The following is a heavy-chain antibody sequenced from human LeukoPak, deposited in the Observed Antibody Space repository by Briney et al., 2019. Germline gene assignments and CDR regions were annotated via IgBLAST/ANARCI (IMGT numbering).Heavy chain of an antibody. Sequence: GEYPKISRHGSGCAFPSYWIGWVRQMPGKGLEWMGIIYPGESDTRYSPSLQGQVTISVDTSIGTAYLQCSSLKASDTAIYYCARQIDFRLDYWGQGTLVTVSS. J-gene: IGHJ4*02. D-gene: IGHD3-3*01. CDR1: GCAFPSYW. V-gene: IGHV5-51*01. CDR3: ARQIDFRLDY. CDR2: IYPGESDT.